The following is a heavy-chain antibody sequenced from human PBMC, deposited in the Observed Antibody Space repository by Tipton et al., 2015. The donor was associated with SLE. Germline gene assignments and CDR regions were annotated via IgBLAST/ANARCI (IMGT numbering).Heavy chain of an antibody. CDR2: IQYDGSSE. CDR3: ATSRLGYCSSTSCYDGLDV. V-gene: IGHV3-30*02. Sequence: SLRLSCAASGFTFSSYGMQWVRQAPGKGLEWVAYIQYDGSSEYYADSVKGRFTFSRDSSKNTLYLHMNSLRAEDTAVYYCATSRLGYCSSTSCYDGLDVWGQGTTVTVS. CDR1: GFTFSSYG. J-gene: IGHJ6*02. D-gene: IGHD2-2*01.